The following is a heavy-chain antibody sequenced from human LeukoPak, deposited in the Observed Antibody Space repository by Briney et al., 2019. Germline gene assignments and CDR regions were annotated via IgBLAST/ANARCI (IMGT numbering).Heavy chain of an antibody. CDR2: INPNSGGT. D-gene: IGHD6-13*01. J-gene: IGHJ4*02. CDR3: ARIFSSSWSAFDY. Sequence: ASVKVSCKASGYTFTGYYMHWVRQAPGQGLEWMGWINPNSGGTNYAQKFQGRVTMTRDTSISTAYMELSRLRSDDTAVYYCARIFSSSWSAFDYWGQGTLVIVSS. CDR1: GYTFTGYY. V-gene: IGHV1-2*02.